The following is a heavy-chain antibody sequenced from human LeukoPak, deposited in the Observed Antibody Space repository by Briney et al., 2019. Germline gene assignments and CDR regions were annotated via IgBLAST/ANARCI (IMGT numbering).Heavy chain of an antibody. CDR2: IYYSGST. CDR3: ARAKGPLSSGWLVTYDY. J-gene: IGHJ4*02. V-gene: IGHV4-59*01. Sequence: PSETLSLTCTVSGGSISSYYWSWIRQPPGKGLEWIGYIYYSGSTNYNPSLKSRVTISVETSKNQFSLKLSSVTAADTAVYYCARAKGPLSSGWLVTYDYWGQGTLVTVSS. D-gene: IGHD6-19*01. CDR1: GGSISSYY.